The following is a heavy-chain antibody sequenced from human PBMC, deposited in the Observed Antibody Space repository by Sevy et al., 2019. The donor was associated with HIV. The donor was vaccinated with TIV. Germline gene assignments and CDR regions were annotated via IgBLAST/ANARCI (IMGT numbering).Heavy chain of an antibody. CDR3: AKAGYYDSSGYYYFHFDY. D-gene: IGHD3-22*01. J-gene: IGHJ4*02. CDR1: GFTFSSYA. Sequence: GGSLRLSCAASGFTFSSYAMSWVRQAPGKGLEWVSAISGSGGSTYYADSVMGRFTISRDNSKNTLYLQMNSLRAEDTAVYYCAKAGYYDSSGYYYFHFDYWGQGTLVTVSS. V-gene: IGHV3-23*01. CDR2: ISGSGGST.